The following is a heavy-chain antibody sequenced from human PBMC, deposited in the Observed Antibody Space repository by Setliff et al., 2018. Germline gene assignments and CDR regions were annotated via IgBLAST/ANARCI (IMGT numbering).Heavy chain of an antibody. CDR3: ARSPANGGHDAFDI. V-gene: IGHV3-23*03. CDR1: GFIFSNYA. J-gene: IGHJ3*02. D-gene: IGHD6-25*01. CDR2: IYVGETST. Sequence: GGSLRLSCATSGFIFSNYAMSWVRQAPGKGLEWVSVIYVGETSTYYTESVKGRFTISRDNSTNMLYLQMSSLRVDDTAVYYCARSPANGGHDAFDIWGQGTMVTVS.